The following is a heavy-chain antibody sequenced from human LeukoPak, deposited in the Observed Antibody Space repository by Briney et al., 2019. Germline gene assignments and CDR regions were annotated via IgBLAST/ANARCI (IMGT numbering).Heavy chain of an antibody. J-gene: IGHJ5*02. Sequence: NPSETLSLTCTVSGGSTSSYYWSWIRQPPGKGLEWIGYIYYSGSTNYNPSLKSRVTISVDTSKNQFSLKLSSVTAADTAVYYCARGGAYGSGSYRFDPWGQGTLVTVSS. CDR2: IYYSGST. D-gene: IGHD3-10*01. CDR1: GGSTSSYY. V-gene: IGHV4-59*01. CDR3: ARGGAYGSGSYRFDP.